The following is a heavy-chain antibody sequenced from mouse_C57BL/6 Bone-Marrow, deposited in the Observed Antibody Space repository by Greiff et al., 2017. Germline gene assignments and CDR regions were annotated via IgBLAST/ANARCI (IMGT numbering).Heavy chain of an antibody. CDR1: GYTFTSYW. CDR2: IYPGNSDT. D-gene: IGHD1-1*01. CDR3: ARSPYGSSSGDY. J-gene: IGHJ2*01. Sequence: EVKLVESGTVLARPGASVKMSCKTSGYTFTSYWMHWVKQRPGQGLEWIGAIYPGNSDTSYNQKFKGKAKLTAVTSASTAYMQLSSLTAEDSAVYFCARSPYGSSSGDYWGQGTTLTVSS. V-gene: IGHV1-5*01.